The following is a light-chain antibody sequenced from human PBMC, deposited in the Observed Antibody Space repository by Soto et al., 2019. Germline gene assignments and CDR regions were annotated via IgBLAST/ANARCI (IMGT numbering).Light chain of an antibody. CDR2: AAS. CDR1: QSISSF. J-gene: IGKJ2*01. CDR3: QQSYSTPYT. Sequence: DIQMTQSPSSLSASVGDRVTITCRASQSISSFLTWYQQKPGKAPELLIYAASSLQSGVPSRFSGSGSGTDFTLTISSLQPEDFATYFCQQSYSTPYTFGQGTKLEIK. V-gene: IGKV1-39*01.